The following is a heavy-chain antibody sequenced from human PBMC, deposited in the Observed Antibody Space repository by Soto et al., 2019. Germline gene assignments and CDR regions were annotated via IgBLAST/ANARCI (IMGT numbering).Heavy chain of an antibody. CDR2: IIPIFGTA. CDR1: GGTLSSYA. V-gene: IGHV1-69*13. J-gene: IGHJ3*02. Sequence: SVKVSCKASGGTLSSYAISWVRQAPGQGLEWMGGIIPIFGTANYAQKFQGRVTITADESTSTAYMELSSLRSEDTAVYYCATKTSMVRGVIITFGAFDIWGQGTMVTVSS. CDR3: ATKTSMVRGVIITFGAFDI. D-gene: IGHD3-10*01.